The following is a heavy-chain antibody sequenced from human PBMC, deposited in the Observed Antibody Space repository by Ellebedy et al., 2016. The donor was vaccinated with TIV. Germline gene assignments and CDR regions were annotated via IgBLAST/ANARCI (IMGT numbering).Heavy chain of an antibody. CDR1: GYRLNNYG. Sequence: ASVKVSCXASGYRLNNYGISWVRQAPGQGLEWMGWISGYTGKTHYAERVQGRVIMTTDPSTSTAYMELRSLRSDDTAFYYCARDAHEWLGDLGTWFDPWGQGTLVTVSP. D-gene: IGHD3-10*01. CDR2: ISGYTGKT. V-gene: IGHV1-18*01. CDR3: ARDAHEWLGDLGTWFDP. J-gene: IGHJ5*02.